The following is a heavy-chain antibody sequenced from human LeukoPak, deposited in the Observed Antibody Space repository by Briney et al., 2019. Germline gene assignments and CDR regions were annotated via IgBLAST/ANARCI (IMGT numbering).Heavy chain of an antibody. V-gene: IGHV4-59*12. CDR2: IYYSGST. D-gene: IGHD2-15*01. CDR1: GGSISSYY. J-gene: IGHJ4*02. CDR3: ARDRYCSGGSCYGIDY. Sequence: SETLSLTCTVSGGSISSYYWSWIRQPPGKGLEWIGYIYYSGSTNYNPSLKSRVTISVDTSKNQFSLKLSSVTAADTAVYYCARDRYCSGGSCYGIDYWGQGTLVTVSS.